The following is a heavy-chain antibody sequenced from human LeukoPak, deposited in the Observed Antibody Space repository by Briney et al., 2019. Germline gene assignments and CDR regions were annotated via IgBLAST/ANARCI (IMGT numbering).Heavy chain of an antibody. J-gene: IGHJ4*02. CDR1: GFTFSSYE. CDR3: ARDSKWLSLDY. CDR2: ISSSGSTI. D-gene: IGHD6-19*01. Sequence: GGSLRLSCAASGFTFSSYEMNWVRQAPEKGLEWVSYISSSGSTIYYADSVKGRFTISRDNAKNSLYLQMNSLRVEDTAVYYCARDSKWLSLDYWGQGTLVTVSS. V-gene: IGHV3-48*03.